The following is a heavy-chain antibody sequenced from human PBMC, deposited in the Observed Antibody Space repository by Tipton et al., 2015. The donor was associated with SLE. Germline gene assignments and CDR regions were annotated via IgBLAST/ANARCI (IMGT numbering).Heavy chain of an antibody. J-gene: IGHJ4*02. CDR3: ARVGWSGYSYYFDY. Sequence: TLSLTCTVSGGSISSYYWSWIRQPPGKGLEWIGYIYYSGSTNYNPSLKSRVTISVDTSKNQFSLKLTSVTAADTAVYYCARVGWSGYSYYFDYWGQGTLVTVSS. V-gene: IGHV4-59*01. CDR2: IYYSGST. CDR1: GGSISSYY. D-gene: IGHD3-3*01.